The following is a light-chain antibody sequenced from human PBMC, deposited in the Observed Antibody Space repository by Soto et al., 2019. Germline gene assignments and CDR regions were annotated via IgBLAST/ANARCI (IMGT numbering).Light chain of an antibody. V-gene: IGLV2-14*01. CDR2: HVT. Sequence: QSVLTQSASVSGSPGQSITISCTGTSSDVGGHDYVSWYQQHPGKAPTLMIYHVTNRPSGVSSRFSGSKSGNTAFLIISGLQAEDEADYYCSSYTSSSTFAFGPGTKVPVL. CDR1: SSDVGGHDY. J-gene: IGLJ1*01. CDR3: SSYTSSSTFA.